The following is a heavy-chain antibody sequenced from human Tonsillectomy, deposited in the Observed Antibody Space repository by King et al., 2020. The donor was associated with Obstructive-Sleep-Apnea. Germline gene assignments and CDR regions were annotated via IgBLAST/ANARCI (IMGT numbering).Heavy chain of an antibody. J-gene: IGHJ6*02. Sequence: QLVQSGAEVKKPGSSVKVSCKASGGTFSNFGITWVRQAPGQGLEWLGGIVPILGIPNNAQKFQGRVTISADTSTSTAYMELSTLSSEDTAVYFCARVRWRLLRSLQDLYSSDMDVWGQGTTFTVSS. CDR2: IVPILGIP. CDR3: ARVRWRLLRSLQDLYSSDMDV. D-gene: IGHD1-26*01. V-gene: IGHV1-69*04. CDR1: GGTFSNFG.